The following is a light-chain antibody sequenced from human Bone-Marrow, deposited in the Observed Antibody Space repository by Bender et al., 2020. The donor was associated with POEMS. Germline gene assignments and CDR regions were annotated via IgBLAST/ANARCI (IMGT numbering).Light chain of an antibody. Sequence: QSALTQPASVSGSPGQSITISCAGTSSDIGGYNYVSWYQQPPGKAPKVLIYDVSHRPSGISNRLSGSKSGNTASLTISGLQGEDEADYYCCSYTTERTYVFGTGTRVTVL. V-gene: IGLV2-14*03. CDR1: SSDIGGYNY. J-gene: IGLJ1*01. CDR2: DVS. CDR3: CSYTTERTYV.